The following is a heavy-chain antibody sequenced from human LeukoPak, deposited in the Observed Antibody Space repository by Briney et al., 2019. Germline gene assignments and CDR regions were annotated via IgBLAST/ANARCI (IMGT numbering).Heavy chain of an antibody. V-gene: IGHV1-2*02. J-gene: IGHJ5*02. D-gene: IGHD5-18*01. CDR2: INPKRGGT. CDR1: GYTFTDYY. CDR3: ARDEEYSAGYDL. Sequence: ASVKVSCKASGYTFTDYYIHWVRQAPGQGLEWMGWINPKRGGTNYAQKFQGRVTMTRDTSISTVYMDLSSLTSDDTAIYYCARDEEYSAGYDLWGQGTLVTVSS.